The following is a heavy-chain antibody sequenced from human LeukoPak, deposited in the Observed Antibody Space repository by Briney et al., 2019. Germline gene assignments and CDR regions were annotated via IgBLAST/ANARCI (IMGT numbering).Heavy chain of an antibody. CDR2: IYHSGST. D-gene: IGHD6-13*01. CDR1: GGSISSGGYS. J-gene: IGHJ1*01. V-gene: IGHV4-30-2*01. Sequence: SQTLSLTCAVSGGSISSGGYSWSWIRQPPGKGLEWIGYIYHSGSTYYNPSLKSRVTISVDRSKNQFSLKLSSVTAADTAVYYCASGLAAAGTEYFQHWGQGTLVTVSS. CDR3: ASGLAAAGTEYFQH.